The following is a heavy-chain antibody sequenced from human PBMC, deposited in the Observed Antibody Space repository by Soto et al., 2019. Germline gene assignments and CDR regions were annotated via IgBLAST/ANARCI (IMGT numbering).Heavy chain of an antibody. Sequence: SETLSLTCTVSGGSVSSGDHYWSWIRQPPGKGLEWIGYIYYSGTTYYNPSLKSRVTISVDTSENQFSLKVNSVTAADTAVYYCARALIQLWPHYYYGMDVWGQGTTVTVSS. CDR2: IYYSGTT. CDR1: GGSVSSGDHY. V-gene: IGHV4-30-4*01. J-gene: IGHJ6*02. D-gene: IGHD5-18*01. CDR3: ARALIQLWPHYYYGMDV.